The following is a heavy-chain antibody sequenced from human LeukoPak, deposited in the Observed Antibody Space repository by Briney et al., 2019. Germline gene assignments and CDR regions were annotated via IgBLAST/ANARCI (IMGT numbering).Heavy chain of an antibody. J-gene: IGHJ4*02. CDR2: INEDGSKK. CDR3: TRDVASSTYHSESSGLLDY. CDR1: GFTFSSYW. D-gene: IGHD3-22*01. Sequence: PGGSLRLSCAASGFTFSSYWMSWVRQAPGKGLEWVANINEDGSKKYYVDSVKGRLTISRDNAEKSLYLQMDSLRGEDTAVYYCTRDVASSTYHSESSGLLDYWGQGTLVTVSS. V-gene: IGHV3-7*01.